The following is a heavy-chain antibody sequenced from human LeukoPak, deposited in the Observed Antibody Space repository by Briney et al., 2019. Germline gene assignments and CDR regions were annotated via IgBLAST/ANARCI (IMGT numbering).Heavy chain of an antibody. CDR1: GFTFSTFA. J-gene: IGHJ6*03. Sequence: GGSLRLSCAASGFTFSTFAMTWVRQAPGKGLEWVSVISASGDTKYYADSVKGRFTISRDNSKNTLYVQMNSLRAEDTAVYYCAKYYGDDPGYYYYMAFWGKGTTVTISS. V-gene: IGHV3-23*01. CDR3: AKYYGDDPGYYYYMAF. CDR2: ISASGDTK. D-gene: IGHD4-17*01.